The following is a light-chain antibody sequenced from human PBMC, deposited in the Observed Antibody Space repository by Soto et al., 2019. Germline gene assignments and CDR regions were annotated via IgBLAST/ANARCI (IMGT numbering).Light chain of an antibody. Sequence: EVVLPQSPGTLSLPPGESATLSCRASQSVSSNLAWYQQKQGQPPRFVISGASNMATGIPDRFSGSGSGTDFTLTISRLEPEDFAVYYCHQYRSTPITFGQGTQLEIK. CDR3: HQYRSTPIT. V-gene: IGKV3-20*01. CDR2: GAS. J-gene: IGKJ5*01. CDR1: QSVSSN.